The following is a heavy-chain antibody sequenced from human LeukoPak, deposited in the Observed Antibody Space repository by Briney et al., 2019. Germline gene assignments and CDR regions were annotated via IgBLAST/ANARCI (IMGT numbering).Heavy chain of an antibody. CDR3: ASAGIAAAGTGLTDY. D-gene: IGHD6-13*01. V-gene: IGHV3-33*01. Sequence: GGSLRLSCAASGFTFSSYGMHWVRQAPGKGLEWVAVIWYDGSNKYYADSMKGRFTISRDNSKNTLYLQMNSLRAEDTAVYYCASAGIAAAGTGLTDYWGQGTLVTVSS. CDR2: IWYDGSNK. J-gene: IGHJ4*02. CDR1: GFTFSSYG.